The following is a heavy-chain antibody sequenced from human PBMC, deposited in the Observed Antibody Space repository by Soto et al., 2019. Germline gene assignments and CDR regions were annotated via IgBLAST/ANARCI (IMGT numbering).Heavy chain of an antibody. CDR1: GGTFSSYA. CDR3: ARAFYCSRPPSDAFDM. V-gene: IGHV1-69*13. D-gene: IGHD6-13*01. CDR2: IIPIFGTA. J-gene: IGHJ3*02. Sequence: SVKVSCKASGGTFSSYAISWVRQAPGQGLEWMGGIIPIFGTANYAQKFQGRVTITADESTSTAYMELSSLRSEDTAVYYCARAFYCSRPPSDAFDMWGQGTMVTVSS.